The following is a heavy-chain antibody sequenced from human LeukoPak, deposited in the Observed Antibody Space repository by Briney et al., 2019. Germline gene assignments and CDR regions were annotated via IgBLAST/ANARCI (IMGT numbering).Heavy chain of an antibody. V-gene: IGHV3-23*01. Sequence: GGSLRLSCAASGFTFSNYAMSWVRQAPGKGLEWVSAISGSGGSTYYADSVKGRFTISRDNSKNTLYLQMNSLRAEDTAVYYCAKGTRGSYYGGYFDYWGQGTLVTVSS. CDR1: GFTFSNYA. CDR2: ISGSGGST. D-gene: IGHD1-26*01. J-gene: IGHJ4*02. CDR3: AKGTRGSYYGGYFDY.